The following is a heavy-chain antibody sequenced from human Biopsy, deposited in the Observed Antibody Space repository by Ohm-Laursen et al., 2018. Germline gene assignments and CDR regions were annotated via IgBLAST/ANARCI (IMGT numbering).Heavy chain of an antibody. CDR1: GDSISSDF. J-gene: IGHJ4*02. D-gene: IGHD4-11*01. CDR2: ISYTGDT. Sequence: TLSLTCPVSGDSISSDFWSWIRQTPGKGLEWIGYISYTGDTNYNPSLESRITISLDTSKNQFSLMLSSVTAADTAVYYCARSNGYGDYRFDDWGQGTLVTVAS. CDR3: ARSNGYGDYRFDD. V-gene: IGHV4-59*01.